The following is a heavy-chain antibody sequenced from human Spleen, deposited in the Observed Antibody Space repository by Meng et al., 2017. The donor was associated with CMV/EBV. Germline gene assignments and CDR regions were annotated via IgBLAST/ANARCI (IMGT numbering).Heavy chain of an antibody. D-gene: IGHD2-2*01. V-gene: IGHV1-46*01. J-gene: IGHJ5*02. CDR3: ARAIVVVPASISWFDP. Sequence: ASVKVSCKASGYTFTAYYMHWVRQAPGQGLEWMGVITPSSGTTSYAQRFQGRVTLTRETSTSTFYMELSSLTSEDTAVYYCARAIVVVPASISWFDPWGQGTLVTVSS. CDR1: GYTFTAYY. CDR2: ITPSSGTT.